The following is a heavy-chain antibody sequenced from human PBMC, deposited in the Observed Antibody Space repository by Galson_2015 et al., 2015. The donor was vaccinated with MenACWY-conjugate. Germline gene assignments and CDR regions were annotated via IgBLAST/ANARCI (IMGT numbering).Heavy chain of an antibody. CDR2: ISSNSRKT. Sequence: SLRLSCAASRFTFTSYSMNWVRQAPGKGLEWVSCISSNSRKTFYADSVKGRFTISRDNAKNSLYLQMDSLRAEDTAVYYCARGGFSHDGDYHYYGMDVWGQGTTVTVSS. D-gene: IGHD4-17*01. CDR1: RFTFTSYS. J-gene: IGHJ6*02. CDR3: ARGGFSHDGDYHYYGMDV. V-gene: IGHV3-21*06.